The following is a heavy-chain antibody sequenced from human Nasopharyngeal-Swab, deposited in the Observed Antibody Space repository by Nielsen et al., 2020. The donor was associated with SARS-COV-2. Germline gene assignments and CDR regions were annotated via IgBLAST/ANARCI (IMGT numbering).Heavy chain of an antibody. CDR1: GGSISSGSYY. CDR3: ARGLVGDFGL. CDR2: IYTSGST. D-gene: IGHD6-6*01. V-gene: IGHV4-61*02. J-gene: IGHJ2*01. Sequence: LRLSCTVSGGSISSGSYYWSWIRQPAGKGLEWIGRIYTSGSTNYNPSLKSRVTISVDTSKNQFSLKLSSVTAADTAVYYCARGLVGDFGLWGPGALVTVSS.